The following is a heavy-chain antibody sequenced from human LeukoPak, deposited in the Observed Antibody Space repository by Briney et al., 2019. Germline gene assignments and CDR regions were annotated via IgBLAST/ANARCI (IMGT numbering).Heavy chain of an antibody. V-gene: IGHV1-46*01. CDR3: ARDSAYCGGDRYSTFDY. CDR1: GYTFTSYY. CDR2: INPSGGST. D-gene: IGHD2-21*02. J-gene: IGHJ4*02. Sequence: ASVKVSCKASGYTFTSYYMHWVRQAPGQGLEWMGIINPSGGSTSYAQKFQGRVTMTRDTSTSTVYMELSSLRSEDTAVYYCARDSAYCGGDRYSTFDYWGQGTLVTVSS.